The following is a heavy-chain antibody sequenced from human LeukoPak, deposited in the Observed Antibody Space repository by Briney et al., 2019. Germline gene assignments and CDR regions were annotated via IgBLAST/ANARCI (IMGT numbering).Heavy chain of an antibody. Sequence: GGSLRLSCAASGFTFSSYEMNWVRQVPGKGLLWVSRINTDGSSTTYADSVKGRFTISRDNTKNTLYLQVNSLRAEDTAVYYCARQSYYYDSSGYYHDYWGQGTLVTVSS. CDR1: GFTFSSYE. V-gene: IGHV3-74*01. CDR2: INTDGSST. CDR3: ARQSYYYDSSGYYHDY. J-gene: IGHJ4*02. D-gene: IGHD3-22*01.